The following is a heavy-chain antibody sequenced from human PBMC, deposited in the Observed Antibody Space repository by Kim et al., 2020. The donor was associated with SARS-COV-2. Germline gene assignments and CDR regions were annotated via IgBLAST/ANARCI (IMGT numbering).Heavy chain of an antibody. Sequence: ASVKVSCKASGYMFTNYGISWVRQAPGQGLEWMGWVSTYNGDMNYAQNLQGRFTMTTDTSTTTAYMELVSLRSDDTAVYYCARIRRSSPMTTVTTDAFDLWGQATMVTVSS. CDR2: VSTYNGDM. CDR1: GYMFTNYG. CDR3: ARIRRSSPMTTVTTDAFDL. J-gene: IGHJ3*01. V-gene: IGHV1-18*01. D-gene: IGHD4-17*01.